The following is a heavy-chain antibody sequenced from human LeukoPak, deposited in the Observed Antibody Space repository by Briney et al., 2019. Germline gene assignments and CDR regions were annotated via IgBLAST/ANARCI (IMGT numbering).Heavy chain of an antibody. V-gene: IGHV3-48*04. CDR3: ARGVGSSRWSTHWFDP. CDR2: IKSDSGTI. D-gene: IGHD6-13*01. CDR1: GFSFSGHS. Sequence: PGGSLRLCCAASGFSFSGHSMNWVRQAPGKELEWVAYIKSDSGTIFHADSVKGRFTISRDNTNYLLYLQMNSLRAEDTAVYYCARGVGSSRWSTHWFDPWGQGTLVTVSS. J-gene: IGHJ5*02.